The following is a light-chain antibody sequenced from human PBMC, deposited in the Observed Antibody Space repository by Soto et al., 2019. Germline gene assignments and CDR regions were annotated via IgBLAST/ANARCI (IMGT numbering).Light chain of an antibody. CDR2: GAS. CDR3: QQYGSSLT. Sequence: PGERATLSCRASQSVNSNLAWYQQKPGQSPRLLIYGASTRATGIPARFSGSGSGTDFTLTISRLEPEDFAVYYCQQYGSSLTFGGGTKVDIK. V-gene: IGKV3-20*01. CDR1: QSVNSN. J-gene: IGKJ4*01.